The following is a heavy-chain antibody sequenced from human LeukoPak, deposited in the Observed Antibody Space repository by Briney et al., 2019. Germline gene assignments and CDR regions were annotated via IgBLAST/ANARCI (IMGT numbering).Heavy chain of an antibody. V-gene: IGHV1-18*01. J-gene: IGHJ4*02. CDR1: GYTFTSYG. CDR2: ISAYNGNT. Sequence: ASVKVSCKASGYTFTSYGISWVRQAPGQGREWRGWISAYNGNTHYAQKFQGRVTITTHPSTSTEYMELNSLRSEDTAVFYCATELGDYWGQGTLVTVSS. D-gene: IGHD1-26*01. CDR3: ATELGDY.